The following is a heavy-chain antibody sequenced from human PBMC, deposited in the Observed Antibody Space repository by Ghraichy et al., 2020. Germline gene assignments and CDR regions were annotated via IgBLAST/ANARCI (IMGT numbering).Heavy chain of an antibody. CDR3: ARVVKARYYDFWSGPKTGYYYYGMDV. V-gene: IGHV4-34*01. Sequence: SETLSLTCAVYGGSFSGYYWSWIRQPPGKGLEWIGEINHSGSTNYNPSLKSRVTISVDTSKNQFSLKLSSVTAADTAVYYCARVVKARYYDFWSGPKTGYYYYGMDVWGQGTTVTVSS. J-gene: IGHJ6*02. D-gene: IGHD3-3*01. CDR1: GGSFSGYY. CDR2: INHSGST.